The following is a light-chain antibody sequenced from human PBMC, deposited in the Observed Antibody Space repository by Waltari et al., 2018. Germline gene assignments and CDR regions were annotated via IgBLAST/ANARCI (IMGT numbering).Light chain of an antibody. CDR1: QRVNTN. Sequence: VVTQSPANLSVSPGKTVTLSCRASQRVNTNLAWYQQKPGQAPRLLSFAASTRAPGIPSRFGGSGSGTEFTLTITSLQFEDVGVYFCQQYHKWPPGGFGGGTKVEIE. J-gene: IGKJ4*01. V-gene: IGKV3-15*01. CDR3: QQYHKWPPGG. CDR2: AAS.